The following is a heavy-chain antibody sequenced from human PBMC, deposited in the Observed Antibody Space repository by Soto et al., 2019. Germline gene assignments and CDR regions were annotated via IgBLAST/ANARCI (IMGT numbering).Heavy chain of an antibody. CDR2: ISGSGGST. CDR3: AKERGYYDILTGYRYDAFDI. CDR1: GFTLSSYA. V-gene: IGHV3-23*01. D-gene: IGHD3-9*01. J-gene: IGHJ3*02. Sequence: GGSLRLSCAASGFTLSSYAMSWVRQAPGKGLEWVSAISGSGGSTYYADSVKGRFTISRDNSKNTLYLQMNSLRAEDTAVYYCAKERGYYDILTGYRYDAFDIWGQGTMVTVSS.